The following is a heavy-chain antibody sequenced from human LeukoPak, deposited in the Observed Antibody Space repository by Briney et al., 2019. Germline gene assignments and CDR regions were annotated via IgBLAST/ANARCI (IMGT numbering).Heavy chain of an antibody. V-gene: IGHV1-69*06. J-gene: IGHJ6*03. CDR1: GYTFTGYY. Sequence: SVKVSCKASGYTFTGYYMHWVRQAPGQGLEWMGGIIPIFGTANYAQKFQGRVTITADKSTSTAYMELSSLRSEDTAVYYCARDRKGLGRGTRYYYYMDVWGKGTTVTVSS. CDR3: ARDRKGLGRGTRYYYYMDV. D-gene: IGHD1-1*01. CDR2: IIPIFGTA.